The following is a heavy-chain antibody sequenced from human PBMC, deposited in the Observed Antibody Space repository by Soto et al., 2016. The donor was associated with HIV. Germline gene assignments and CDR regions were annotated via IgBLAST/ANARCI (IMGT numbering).Heavy chain of an antibody. CDR3: ARFIKGGYNWFDP. V-gene: IGHV1-8*03. Sequence: QVQLVQSGAEVKKPGASVKVSCKTSGYTFTSYDITWVRQATGQGLEWMGWMNPYSGKTGYAQKFQGRVTITRNTSITTAYMELSSLRSDDTAVYYCARFIKGGYNWFDPWGQGTLVTVSS. D-gene: IGHD3-10*01. J-gene: IGHJ5*02. CDR1: GYTFTSYD. CDR2: MNPYSGKT.